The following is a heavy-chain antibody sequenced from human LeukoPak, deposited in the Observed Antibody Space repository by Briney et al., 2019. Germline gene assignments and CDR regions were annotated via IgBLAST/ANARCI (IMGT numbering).Heavy chain of an antibody. D-gene: IGHD6-19*01. CDR3: ARDSGSGWFDY. J-gene: IGHJ4*02. V-gene: IGHV3-30-3*01. CDR1: GFTFSSYA. CDR2: ISYDGSNK. Sequence: GGSLRLSCAASGFTFSSYAMHWVRQAPGKGLEWVAVISYDGSNKYYADSVKGRFTISRDNSRNTLYLQMNSLRAEDTAVYYCARDSGSGWFDYWGQGTLVTVSS.